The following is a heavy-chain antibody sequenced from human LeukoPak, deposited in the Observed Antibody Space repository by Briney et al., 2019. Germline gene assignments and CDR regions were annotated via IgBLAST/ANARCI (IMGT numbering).Heavy chain of an antibody. CDR1: GGSISSYY. CDR3: ARHGSSWFYFDY. CDR2: IYYSGST. V-gene: IGHV4-59*08. J-gene: IGHJ4*02. D-gene: IGHD6-13*01. Sequence: SETLSLTCTVSGGSISSYYWSWIRPPPGKGLEWIAYIYYSGSTNYNPSLKSRVTISVDTSKNQFSLKLSSVTAADTAVYYCARHGSSWFYFDYWGQGTLVTVSS.